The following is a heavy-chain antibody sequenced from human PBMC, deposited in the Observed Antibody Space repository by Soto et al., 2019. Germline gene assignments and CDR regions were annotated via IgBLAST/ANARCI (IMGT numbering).Heavy chain of an antibody. CDR2: ISYDGSNK. J-gene: IGHJ4*02. CDR1: GFSFSDYG. V-gene: IGHV3-30*18. Sequence: PGGSLRFSCAASGFSFSDYGMHWVRQAPGKGLEWVAVISYDGSNKYYADSVKGRFTISRDNSKNTLYLQMNSLRAEDTAVYYCAKARWYYDFWSGPDYWGQGTLVTVSP. CDR3: AKARWYYDFWSGPDY. D-gene: IGHD3-3*01.